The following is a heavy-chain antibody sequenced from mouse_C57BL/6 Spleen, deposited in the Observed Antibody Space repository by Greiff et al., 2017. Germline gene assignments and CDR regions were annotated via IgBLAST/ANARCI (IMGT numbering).Heavy chain of an antibody. V-gene: IGHV1-76*01. CDR2: IYPGSGNT. Sequence: QVQLQQSGAELVRPGASVKLSCKASGYTFTDYYINWVKQRPGQGLEWIARIYPGSGNTYYNEKFKGKATLTAEKSSSTAYMQLSSLTSEDSAVYCCASGVDYYGSSYSYWGQGTTLTVSS. J-gene: IGHJ2*01. CDR3: ASGVDYYGSSYSY. CDR1: GYTFTDYY. D-gene: IGHD1-1*01.